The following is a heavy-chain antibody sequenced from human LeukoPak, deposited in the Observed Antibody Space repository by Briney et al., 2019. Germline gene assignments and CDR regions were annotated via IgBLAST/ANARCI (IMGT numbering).Heavy chain of an antibody. CDR1: GFKFSDHY. CDR2: ITSSDSGG. D-gene: IGHD4-11*01. Sequence: GGSLRLSCAASGFKFSDHYMSWIRQAPGKGLEWVSYITSSDSGGFYADSVKGRFTISRDNAKNSLYLQMNSLRVEDTAVYYCARDGDTTSKVDYLGQGTLVTVSS. J-gene: IGHJ4*02. CDR3: ARDGDTTSKVDY. V-gene: IGHV3-11*01.